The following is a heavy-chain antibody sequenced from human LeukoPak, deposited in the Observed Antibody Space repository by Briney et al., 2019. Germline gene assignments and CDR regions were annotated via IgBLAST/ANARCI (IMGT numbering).Heavy chain of an antibody. V-gene: IGHV4-61*02. D-gene: IGHD3-10*01. CDR3: ASKHLWSDGFDI. CDR2: IYSSGST. CDR1: GGSISSGGYY. J-gene: IGHJ3*02. Sequence: SETLSLTCTVSGGSISSGGYYWTWIRQPAGKGLEWIGRIYSSGSTNYNPSLRSRVTMSVDTSKNQFSLRLSSVTAADTAVYYCASKHLWSDGFDIWGQGTMVTVSS.